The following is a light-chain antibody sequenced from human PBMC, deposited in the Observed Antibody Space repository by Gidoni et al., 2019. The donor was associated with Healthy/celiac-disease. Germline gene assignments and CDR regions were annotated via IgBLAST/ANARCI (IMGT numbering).Light chain of an antibody. CDR3: QAWDSSTGV. V-gene: IGLV3-1*01. CDR1: KLGDKY. CDR2: QDS. J-gene: IGLJ2*01. Sequence: SYELTQPPSVSVSPGQTASITCSGDKLGDKYACWYQQKPGQPPVLVIYQDSKRPSGIPERFSGSTSGNTATLTISGTQAMDEADYYCQAWDSSTGVFGGGTKLTVL.